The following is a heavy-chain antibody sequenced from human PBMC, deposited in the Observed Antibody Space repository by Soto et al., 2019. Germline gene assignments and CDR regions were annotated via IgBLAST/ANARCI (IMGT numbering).Heavy chain of an antibody. D-gene: IGHD1-26*01. V-gene: IGHV4-39*01. Sequence: SETLSLTCTVSGGSISSSIYYWGWIRQPPGKGLEWIGSIYYSGSTYYNPSLKSRVTISVDTSKNQFSLKLSSVTAADTAVYYCARRGGPSGSYRYWFDPWGQGTLVTVSS. J-gene: IGHJ5*02. CDR1: GGSISSSIYY. CDR3: ARRGGPSGSYRYWFDP. CDR2: IYYSGST.